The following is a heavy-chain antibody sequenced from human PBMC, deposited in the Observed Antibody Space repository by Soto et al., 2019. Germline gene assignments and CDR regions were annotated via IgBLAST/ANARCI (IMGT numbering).Heavy chain of an antibody. CDR3: ARERGSGYYPDGFDI. J-gene: IGHJ3*02. Sequence: GGSLRLSCAASGFTFSSYWMHWVRQAPGKGLVWVSRINSDGSGTTYADSVKGRFTISRDNAKNTLYLQMDSLIAEDTSVYYCARERGSGYYPDGFDICGQGTMVTVSS. CDR2: INSDGSGT. V-gene: IGHV3-74*01. D-gene: IGHD3-22*01. CDR1: GFTFSSYW.